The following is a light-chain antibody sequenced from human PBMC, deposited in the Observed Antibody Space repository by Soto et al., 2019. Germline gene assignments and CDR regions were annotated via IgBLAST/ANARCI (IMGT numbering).Light chain of an antibody. CDR1: QAIYNY. Sequence: DIQMTQSPSSLSASVGDRVTITCRASQAIYNYLAWYQQKPGKVPTLLISAASTLQSGVPSRFSGSGSGTDSTLTISSLQPEDVATYYCQKFSAVPTFGGGTKVEI. V-gene: IGKV1-27*01. CDR2: AAS. J-gene: IGKJ4*01. CDR3: QKFSAVPT.